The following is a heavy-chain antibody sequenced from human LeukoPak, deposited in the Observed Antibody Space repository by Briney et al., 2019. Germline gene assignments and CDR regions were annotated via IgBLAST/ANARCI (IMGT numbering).Heavy chain of an antibody. CDR2: ISGSGGST. CDR1: GFTFSSYA. Sequence: GGSLRLSCAASGFTFSSYAMSWVRQAPGMGLAWVSAISGSGGSTYYADSVKGRFTISRDTSKNTLYLQMNSLRAEDTAVYYCARGRYYDNSVYYYFDYWGQGTLVTFSS. D-gene: IGHD3-22*01. V-gene: IGHV3-23*01. CDR3: ARGRYYDNSVYYYFDY. J-gene: IGHJ4*02.